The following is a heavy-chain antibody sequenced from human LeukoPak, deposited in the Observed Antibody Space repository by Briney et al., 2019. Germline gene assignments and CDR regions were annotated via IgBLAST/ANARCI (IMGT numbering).Heavy chain of an antibody. CDR1: GFTFSSYW. V-gene: IGHV3-7*01. J-gene: IGHJ3*02. CDR3: ARDPNYGSGSYYSDAFDI. D-gene: IGHD3-10*01. Sequence: GGSLRLSCAASGFTFSSYWMSWVRQAPGKGLEWVANIKQDGSEKYYVDSVKGRFTISRDNAKNSLYLQMNSLRARDTAVYYCARDPNYGSGSYYSDAFDIWGQGTMVTVSS. CDR2: IKQDGSEK.